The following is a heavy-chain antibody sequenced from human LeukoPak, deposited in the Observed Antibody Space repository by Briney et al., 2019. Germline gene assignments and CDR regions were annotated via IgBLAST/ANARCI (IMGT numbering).Heavy chain of an antibody. CDR2: IYSSGST. CDR1: GGSISSYY. J-gene: IGHJ3*02. CDR3: ARTYYYDSSKAFDI. Sequence: KTSETLSLTCTVSGGSISSYYWSWIRQPPGKGLEWIGYIYSSGSTNYNPSLKSRVTISVDTSKNQFSLKLSSVTAADTAVYYCARTYYYDSSKAFDIWGQGTMVTVSS. V-gene: IGHV4-59*08. D-gene: IGHD3-22*01.